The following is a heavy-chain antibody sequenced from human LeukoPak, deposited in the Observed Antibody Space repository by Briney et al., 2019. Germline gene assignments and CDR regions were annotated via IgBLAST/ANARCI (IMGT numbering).Heavy chain of an antibody. CDR1: GYTFTGYY. CDR3: ARGRYFDWSNYYYYMDV. D-gene: IGHD3-9*01. CDR2: INPNSGGT. V-gene: IGHV1-2*02. Sequence: ASVEVSCKASGYTFTGYYMHWVRQAPGQGLEWMGWINPNSGGTNYAQKFQGRVTMTRDTSISTAYMELSRLRSDDTAVYYCARGRYFDWSNYYYYMDVWGKGTTVTVSS. J-gene: IGHJ6*03.